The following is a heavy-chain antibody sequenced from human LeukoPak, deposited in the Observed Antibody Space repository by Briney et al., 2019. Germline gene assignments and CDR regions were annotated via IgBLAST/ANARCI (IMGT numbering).Heavy chain of an antibody. V-gene: IGHV3-7*03. CDR2: IKEDGSEK. CDR3: ARRALRYCSSTSCPAQCYGVDV. Sequence: GGTLRLSCAASGFIFSSYWMSWVRQAPGKGLEWVANIKEDGSEKYYVDSVKGRFTIPRDNAKNSLYLQTDTLRAEDTAVYYCARRALRYCSSTSCPAQCYGVDVWGKGTTVTVSS. CDR1: GFIFSSYW. J-gene: IGHJ6*04. D-gene: IGHD2-2*01.